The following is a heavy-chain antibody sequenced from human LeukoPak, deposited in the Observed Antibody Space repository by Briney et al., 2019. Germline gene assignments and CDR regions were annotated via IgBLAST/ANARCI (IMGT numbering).Heavy chain of an antibody. CDR2: INHSGST. D-gene: IGHD5-12*01. V-gene: IGHV4-34*01. CDR1: GGSFSGYY. Sequence: SETLSLTCAVYGGSFSGYYWSWIRQPPGKGLEWIGEINHSGSTNYNPSLKSRVTISVDTSKNQFSLKLSSVTAADTAVYYCARDCRAGGYDYNWFDPWGQGTLVTVSS. CDR3: ARDCRAGGYDYNWFDP. J-gene: IGHJ5*02.